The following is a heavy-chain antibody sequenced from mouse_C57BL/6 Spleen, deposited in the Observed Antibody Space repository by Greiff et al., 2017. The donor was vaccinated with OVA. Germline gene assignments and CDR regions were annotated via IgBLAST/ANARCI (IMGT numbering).Heavy chain of an antibody. CDR3: ARNGYDVAMDY. Sequence: EVMLVESGGGLVKPGGSLKLSCAASGFTFSDYGMHWVRQAPEKGLEWVAYISSGSSTIYYADTVKGRFTISRDNAKNTLFLQMTSLRSDDTAMYYCARNGYDVAMDYWGQGTSVTVSS. CDR1: GFTFSDYG. V-gene: IGHV5-17*01. CDR2: ISSGSSTI. J-gene: IGHJ4*01. D-gene: IGHD2-2*01.